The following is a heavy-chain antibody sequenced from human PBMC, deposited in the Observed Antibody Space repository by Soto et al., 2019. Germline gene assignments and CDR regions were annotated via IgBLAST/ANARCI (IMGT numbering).Heavy chain of an antibody. CDR1: GGSISSGDYY. J-gene: IGHJ6*02. V-gene: IGHV4-30-4*01. CDR3: ARERGFGRLGYYYGMDV. CDR2: IYYSGST. Sequence: PSETLSLTCTVSGGSISSGDYYWSWIRQPPGKGLEWIGYIYYSGSTYYNPSLKSRVTISVDTSKNQFSLKLSSVTAADTAVYYCARERGFGRLGYYYGMDVWGQGTTVTVSS. D-gene: IGHD3-10*01.